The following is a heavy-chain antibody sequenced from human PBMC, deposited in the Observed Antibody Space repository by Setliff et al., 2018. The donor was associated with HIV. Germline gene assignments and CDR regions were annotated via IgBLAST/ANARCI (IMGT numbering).Heavy chain of an antibody. J-gene: IGHJ4*02. D-gene: IGHD6-13*01. Sequence: PSETLSLTCAVYGGSLSGHYWTWIRQPPGEGLEWIGEINHSGKTNYNPSLESRVTISVDTSKNQFSLKVTSVTAADTAVYYCVTSSSWSSRLNFWGQGMLVTSPQ. CDR1: GGSLSGHY. CDR2: INHSGKT. V-gene: IGHV4-34*01. CDR3: VTSSSWSSRLNF.